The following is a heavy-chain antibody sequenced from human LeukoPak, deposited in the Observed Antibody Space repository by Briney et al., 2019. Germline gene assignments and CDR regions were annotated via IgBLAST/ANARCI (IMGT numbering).Heavy chain of an antibody. D-gene: IGHD5-12*01. CDR1: GFTFDDYA. J-gene: IGHJ4*02. Sequence: GRSLRLSCAASGFTFDDYAMHWVRQAPGKGLEWVSGISDGGTTYYADSVKGRFTISRDNAKNSLYLQMNSLRAEDTAFYYCARDDPYSGYDYDYWGRGVLVTVSS. CDR3: ARDDPYSGYDYDY. CDR2: ISDGGTT. V-gene: IGHV3-9*01.